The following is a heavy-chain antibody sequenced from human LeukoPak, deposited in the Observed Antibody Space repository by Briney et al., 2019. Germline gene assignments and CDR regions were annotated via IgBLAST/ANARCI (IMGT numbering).Heavy chain of an antibody. J-gene: IGHJ5*02. CDR2: IDKKDNFHAT. CDR1: GFTFSGCA. V-gene: IGHV3-73*01. Sequence: PGGSLRLSCAASGFTFSGCAIHWVRQSSGKGLEWVGHIDKKDNFHATAYAASVQGRFSISRDDSKNTALLHMNSLKTEDMALYYCTRDSGTYNWLDPWGQGTLVTVSS. CDR3: TRDSGTYNWLDP. D-gene: IGHD1-26*01.